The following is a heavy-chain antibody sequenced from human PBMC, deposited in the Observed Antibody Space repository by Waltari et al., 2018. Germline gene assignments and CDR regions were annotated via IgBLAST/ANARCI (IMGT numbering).Heavy chain of an antibody. CDR2: INPATGGA. CDR1: AKIPRTYY. D-gene: IGHD7-27*01. CDR3: ATKLGMGNWLDP. Sequence: QVQLVQSGAELKKPGASVNVSCNISAKIPRTYYLQWGRQAPGQGLEWLGWINPATGGAFYARKFRGRITMTSDTSINTVYLHLSGLRYDDTAVYFCATKLGMGNWLDPWGQGSLVTVSS. J-gene: IGHJ5*02. V-gene: IGHV1-2*02.